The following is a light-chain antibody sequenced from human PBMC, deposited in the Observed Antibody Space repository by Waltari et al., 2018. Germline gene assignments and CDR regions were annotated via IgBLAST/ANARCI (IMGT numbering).Light chain of an antibody. J-gene: IGKJ3*01. CDR2: ATS. CDR3: LQSYSLSLFT. V-gene: IGKV1-39*01. CDR1: QSMSSF. Sequence: DIQVTQSPSSLSASVGDRVTITCRASQSMSSFLNWYQQKPWKGPRLLISATSNLQSGVPSRFSGSGSGADCTLTINSLQPEDFATYYCLQSYSLSLFTFGPGTRVDIK.